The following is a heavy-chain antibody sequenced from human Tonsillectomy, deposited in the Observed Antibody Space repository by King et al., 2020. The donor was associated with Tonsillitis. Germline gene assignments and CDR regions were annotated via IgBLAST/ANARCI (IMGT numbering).Heavy chain of an antibody. J-gene: IGHJ4*02. Sequence: VQLVESGAEVKKPGESLRISCKGSGYSFTSYWISWVRQMPGKGLQWMARIDPSDSYTNYSPSFQGHATIPADKSFSTAYLQWSILKASDTAMYYCATTARALGGYYYYFDYWGQGTLVTVSS. CDR3: ATTARALGGYYYYFDY. V-gene: IGHV5-10-1*03. CDR2: IDPSDSYT. D-gene: IGHD3-3*01. CDR1: GYSFTSYW.